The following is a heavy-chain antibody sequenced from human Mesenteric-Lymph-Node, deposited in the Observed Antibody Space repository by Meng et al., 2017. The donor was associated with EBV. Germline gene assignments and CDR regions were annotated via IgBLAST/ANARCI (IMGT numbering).Heavy chain of an antibody. CDR1: GGSISSGGYY. CDR2: IYYSGDT. CDR3: VGGVAADGSIDY. J-gene: IGHJ4*02. D-gene: IGHD6-13*01. Sequence: HVQLQESGPGLVKPSPTLSLTCAVAGGSISSGGYYWSWIRQPPGKGLEWIGYIYYSGDTYYNPSLKSRVTISVDTSKNQFSLKLSSVTAADTAVYYCVGGVAADGSIDYWGQGTLVTVSS. V-gene: IGHV4-30-4*01.